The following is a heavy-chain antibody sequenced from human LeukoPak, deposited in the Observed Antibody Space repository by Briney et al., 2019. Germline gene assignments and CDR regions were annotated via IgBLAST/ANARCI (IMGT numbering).Heavy chain of an antibody. CDR1: GFTFSSYS. CDR2: ISSSSSYI. Sequence: GGSLRLSCAASGFTFSSYSMNWVRQAPGKGLEWVSSISSSSSYIYYADSVKGRFTISRDNAKNSLYLQMNSLRAEDTAVYYCAREGYYDFWSGHDAFDIWGQGTMVTVSS. CDR3: AREGYYDFWSGHDAFDI. V-gene: IGHV3-21*01. D-gene: IGHD3-3*01. J-gene: IGHJ3*02.